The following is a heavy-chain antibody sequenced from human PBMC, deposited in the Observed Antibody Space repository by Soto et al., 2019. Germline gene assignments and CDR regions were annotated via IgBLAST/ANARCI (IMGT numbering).Heavy chain of an antibody. CDR3: TREGSAPYYYYAMDA. CDR2: INTHNGNT. Sequence: ASVKVSCKASGYTFTTYGISWVRQDPGEGLEWLGWINTHNGNTNYAQNLQGRVFMTADTSTNTAYMELRSLRSDDTAIYYCTREGSAPYYYYAMDAWGQGTTVTVSS. J-gene: IGHJ6*02. D-gene: IGHD3-10*01. V-gene: IGHV1-18*01. CDR1: GYTFTTYG.